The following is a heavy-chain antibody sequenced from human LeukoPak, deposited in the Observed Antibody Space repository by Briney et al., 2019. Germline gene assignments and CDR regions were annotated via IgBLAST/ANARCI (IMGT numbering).Heavy chain of an antibody. CDR3: ATWVARGYFDY. CDR1: GGTFSSYA. CDR2: IIPILGIA. V-gene: IGHV1-69*04. D-gene: IGHD2-15*01. Sequence: GASVKVSCKASGGTFSSYAISWVRQAPGQGLEWMGRIIPILGIANYAQKFQGRVAITADKSTSTAYMELSSLRSEDTAVYYCATWVARGYFDYWGQGTLVTVSS. J-gene: IGHJ4*02.